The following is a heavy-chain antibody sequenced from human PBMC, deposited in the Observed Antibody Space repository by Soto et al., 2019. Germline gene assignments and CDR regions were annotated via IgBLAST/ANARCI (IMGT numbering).Heavy chain of an antibody. V-gene: IGHV3-7*01. J-gene: IGHJ6*02. Sequence: GGSLRLSCVASGFTFTNYWMTWVRQAPGKGLEWVANINKDGSEKSYVDSVKGRFTISRDNADNSVYLQMNSLRAEDTALYYCGRDEVRDGVGVWGQGTTVTVSS. CDR3: GRDEVRDGVGV. CDR1: GFTFTNYW. CDR2: INKDGSEK.